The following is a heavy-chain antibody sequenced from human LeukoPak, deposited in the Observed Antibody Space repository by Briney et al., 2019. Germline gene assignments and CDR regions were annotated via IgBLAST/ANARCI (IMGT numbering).Heavy chain of an antibody. J-gene: IGHJ4*02. D-gene: IGHD2-2*01. Sequence: VGSLTLSCAASGFTFSSYAMSWVRQAPARGLEWVSSISSSSTYIYYADLVKGRFTISRDNAKNSLYLQMNSLSAEDTAVYYCGHCTTTSCYAGGHWGQGTLVTVSS. CDR1: GFTFSSYA. CDR3: GHCTTTSCYAGGH. V-gene: IGHV3-21*01. CDR2: ISSSSTYI.